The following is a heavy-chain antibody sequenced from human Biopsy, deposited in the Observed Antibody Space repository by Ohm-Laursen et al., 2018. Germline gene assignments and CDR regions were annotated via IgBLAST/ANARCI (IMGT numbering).Heavy chain of an antibody. J-gene: IGHJ1*01. V-gene: IGHV4-61*01. CDR2: VYYTGNT. Sequence: GTLSLTCSVSGGSVGSGTFHWGWIRQSPGKGLEWIGHVYYTGNTNYNPSLKSRVTISMDMSKNQFSLRLSSVTAAVTAVYYCVRQGGYFQNWGPGSQVAVSS. D-gene: IGHD5-12*01. CDR1: GGSVGSGTFH. CDR3: VRQGGYFQN.